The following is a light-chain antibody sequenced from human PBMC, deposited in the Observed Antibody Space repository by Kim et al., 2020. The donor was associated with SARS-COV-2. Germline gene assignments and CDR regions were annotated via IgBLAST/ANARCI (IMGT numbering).Light chain of an antibody. CDR3: QQYGGSPRT. Sequence: PPGESATLSCSASQSVSSNYLAWYQQKPGQAPRLLVYAASSRAPGIPDRFSGSGSGTDFTLTISRLEPEDFAVYYCQQYGGSPRTFGQGTKVDIK. CDR2: AAS. CDR1: QSVSSNY. V-gene: IGKV3-20*01. J-gene: IGKJ1*01.